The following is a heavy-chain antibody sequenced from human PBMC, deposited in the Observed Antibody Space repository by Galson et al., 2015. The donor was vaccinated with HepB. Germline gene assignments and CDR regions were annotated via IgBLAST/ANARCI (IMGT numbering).Heavy chain of an antibody. Sequence: ETLSLTCAVYGGSFSGYYWSWIRQPPGKGLEWIGEINQSGSTSSNPSLESRVTISVDTSKNQFSLSLTSVTAADTAVYYCARRRQLAARPYYFDYWAQGTLVTVSS. J-gene: IGHJ4*02. D-gene: IGHD6-6*01. V-gene: IGHV4-34*01. CDR2: INQSGST. CDR3: ARRRQLAARPYYFDY. CDR1: GGSFSGYY.